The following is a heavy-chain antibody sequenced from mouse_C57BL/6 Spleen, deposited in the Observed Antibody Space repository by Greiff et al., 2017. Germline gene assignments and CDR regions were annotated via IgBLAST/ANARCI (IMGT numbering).Heavy chain of an antibody. CDR3: ARLDSSGHAYAMDY. V-gene: IGHV1-69*01. CDR1: GYTFTSYW. CDR2: IDPSDSYT. D-gene: IGHD3-2*02. J-gene: IGHJ4*01. Sequence: VQLQQPGAELVMPGASVKLSCKASGYTFTSYWMHWVKQRPGQGLEWIGEIDPSDSYTNYNQKFKGKSTLTVDKSSSTAYMQLSSLTSEDSAVXYCARLDSSGHAYAMDYWGQGTSVPVSS.